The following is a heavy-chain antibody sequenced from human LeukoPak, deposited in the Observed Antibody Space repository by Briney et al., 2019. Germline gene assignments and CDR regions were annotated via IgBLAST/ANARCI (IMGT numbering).Heavy chain of an antibody. CDR2: INPNSGGT. V-gene: IGHV1-2*02. CDR3: ARDTAAAGKVWFDP. D-gene: IGHD6-13*01. CDR1: GYTFTSYY. J-gene: IGHJ5*02. Sequence: GASVKVSCKASGYTFTSYYMHWVRQAPGQGLEWMGWINPNSGGTNYAQKFQGRVTMTRDTSISTAYMELSRLRSDDTAVYYCARDTAAAGKVWFDPWGQGTLVTVSS.